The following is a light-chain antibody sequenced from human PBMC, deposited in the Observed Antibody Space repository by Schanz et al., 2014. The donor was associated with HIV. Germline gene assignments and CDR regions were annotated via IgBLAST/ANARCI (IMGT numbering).Light chain of an antibody. V-gene: IGLV4-69*01. Sequence: QLVLTQSPSASASLGASVKLTCTLSSGHSSYAIAWHQQQSEKGPRYLMKLNSDGSHSKGDGIPDRFSGSSSGAERYLTISSLQSEDEADYYCQTWGTGMPMVFGGGTKLTVL. CDR3: QTWGTGMPMV. CDR1: SGHSSYA. CDR2: LNSDGSH. J-gene: IGLJ2*01.